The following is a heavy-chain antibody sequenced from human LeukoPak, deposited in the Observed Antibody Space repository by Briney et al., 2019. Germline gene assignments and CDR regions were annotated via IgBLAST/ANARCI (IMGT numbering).Heavy chain of an antibody. CDR3: AASSYYMDV. J-gene: IGHJ6*03. CDR1: GGSISSYY. Sequence: PSETLSLTCTVSGGSISSYYWSWIRQPPGKGLEWIANIYYSGSTNYNPSLKSRVTISVDTSKNQFSLKLSSVTAADTAVYYCAASSYYMDVWGKGTTVTVSS. V-gene: IGHV4-59*12. CDR2: IYYSGST.